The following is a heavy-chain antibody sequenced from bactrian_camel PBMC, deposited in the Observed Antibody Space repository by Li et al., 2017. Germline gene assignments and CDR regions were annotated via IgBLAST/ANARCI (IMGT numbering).Heavy chain of an antibody. CDR2: ADSAGSIT. D-gene: IGHD6*01. CDR3: AAEDCSKVVAGGPSIYFADEYNY. J-gene: IGHJ4*01. CDR1: GYTYSTCL. V-gene: IGHV3S6*01. Sequence: HVQLVESGGGSVQPGGSLRLSCAASGYTYSTCLMGWFRQAPGKERERVVVADSAGSITYADSVKGRFTISQDNAKNTLYLQMNNLKPEDTGMYYCAAEDCSKVVAGGPSIYFADEYNYWGQGTQVTV.